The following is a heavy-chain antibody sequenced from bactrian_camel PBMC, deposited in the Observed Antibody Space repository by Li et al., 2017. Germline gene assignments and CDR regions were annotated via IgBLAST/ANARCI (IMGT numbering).Heavy chain of an antibody. CDR2: IATRGGST. J-gene: IGHJ6*01. Sequence: HVQLVESGGALVQPGGSLRLSCAASGFTFSSYWMYWVRQAPGKGLEWVSTIATRGGSTYYADSVKGRFTISQDNGKNTVYLQMNSLKPEDTALYYCATDRNPLYDCYQGSWCYPSLGYWGQGTQVTVS. CDR1: GFTFSSYW. D-gene: IGHD3*01. V-gene: IGHV3S1*01. CDR3: ATDRNPLYDCYQGSWCYPSLGY.